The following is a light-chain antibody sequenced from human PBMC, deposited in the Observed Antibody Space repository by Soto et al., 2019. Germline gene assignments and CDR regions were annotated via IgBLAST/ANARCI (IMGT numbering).Light chain of an antibody. CDR3: AAWDGSLNGVV. J-gene: IGLJ2*01. Sequence: SVLTQPPSASGTPGQRVTIPCSGSSSNIGSHTVNWYQQLPGTAPKLLVYSSNQRPSGVPDRFSGSKSGTSASLAISGLQSEDEADYYCAAWDGSLNGVVFGGGTKLTVL. CDR1: SSNIGSHT. CDR2: SSN. V-gene: IGLV1-44*01.